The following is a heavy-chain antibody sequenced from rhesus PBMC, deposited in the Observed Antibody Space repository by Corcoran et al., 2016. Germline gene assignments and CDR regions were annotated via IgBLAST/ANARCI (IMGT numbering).Heavy chain of an antibody. CDR3: AREKWVQFDFDY. Sequence: QVTLKESGPALVKPTQTLTLTCTFSGFSISTTGTGVGCIRQPPVKALECLSSIYWNKSKYSSTSLKCRLTISKDTSKNPVVLTMTNMDPVDTATYYCAREKWVQFDFDYWGQGVLVTVSS. CDR1: GFSISTTGTG. CDR2: IYWNKSK. V-gene: IGHV2-95*01. J-gene: IGHJ4*01. D-gene: IGHD5-24*01.